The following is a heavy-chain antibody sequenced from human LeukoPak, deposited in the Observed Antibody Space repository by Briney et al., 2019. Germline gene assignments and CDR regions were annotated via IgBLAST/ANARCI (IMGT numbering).Heavy chain of an antibody. CDR1: GFTFSTYW. CDR3: ARLLGTKDDFDF. V-gene: IGHV3-74*01. J-gene: IGHJ3*01. D-gene: IGHD1-7*01. Sequence: GGSLRLSCAASGFTFSTYWIHWVRQVPGKGLVWVSVINGDGGTTIYADSVKGRFTISRDNAKNTLYLQMNSLRAEDTAVYYCARLLGTKDDFDFWGQGTMVTVSS. CDR2: INGDGGTT.